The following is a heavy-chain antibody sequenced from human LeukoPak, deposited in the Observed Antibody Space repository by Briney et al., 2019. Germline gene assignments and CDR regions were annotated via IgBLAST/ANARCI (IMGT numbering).Heavy chain of an antibody. D-gene: IGHD3-16*01. CDR2: ISSSSSTI. J-gene: IGHJ4*02. Sequence: GGSLRLSYAASGFTFGIYSMNWVGQAPGKGLEWVSYISSSSSTIHYVDSVKGRFTISRDDAKNSLYLQMNNLRAEDTAVYYCARDLYPGYWGQGTLVTVSS. CDR1: GFTFGIYS. V-gene: IGHV3-48*01. CDR3: ARDLYPGY.